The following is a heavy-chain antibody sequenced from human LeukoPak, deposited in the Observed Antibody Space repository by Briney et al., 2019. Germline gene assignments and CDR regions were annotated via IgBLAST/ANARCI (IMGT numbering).Heavy chain of an antibody. D-gene: IGHD5-12*01. CDR2: IYPGDSDT. Sequence: GESLKISCKASGYRFTTYWIGWVRQMPGKGLGWMGIIYPGDSDTRYSPSFEGQVTISADKSFTTAYLQWSSLKASDTAMYYCARQITDQSSGYDSIDYWGQGTLVTVSS. CDR1: GYRFTTYW. CDR3: ARQITDQSSGYDSIDY. V-gene: IGHV5-51*01. J-gene: IGHJ4*02.